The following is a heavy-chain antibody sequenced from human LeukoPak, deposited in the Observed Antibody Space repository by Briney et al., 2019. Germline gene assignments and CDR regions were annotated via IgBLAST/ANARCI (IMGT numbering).Heavy chain of an antibody. CDR1: GGTFSSYA. D-gene: IGHD5-24*01. J-gene: IGHJ4*02. V-gene: IGHV1-69*04. Sequence: SSVKVSCKASGGTFSSYAISWVRQAPGQGLEWMGRIIPIFGIANYAQKFQGRVTITADKSTSTAYMELSSLRSEDTAVYYCARAPPRGDGCNLYWGQGTLVTVSS. CDR3: ARAPPRGDGCNLY. CDR2: IIPIFGIA.